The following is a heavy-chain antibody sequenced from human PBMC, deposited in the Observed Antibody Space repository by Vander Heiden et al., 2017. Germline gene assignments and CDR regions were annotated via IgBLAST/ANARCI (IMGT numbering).Heavy chain of an antibody. Sequence: QVQLVQSGAEVKKPGSSVKVSCKASGVTFSSYAISWVRQAPGQGLEWMGGIIPIFGTANYAQKVQGRVTITADESTSTAYMELSSMRSEDTAVYYCACRNYVEMATIPINWGQGPLVTVSS. V-gene: IGHV1-69*01. CDR3: ACRNYVEMATIPIN. CDR2: IIPIFGTA. CDR1: GVTFSSYA. J-gene: IGHJ4*02. D-gene: IGHD5-12*01.